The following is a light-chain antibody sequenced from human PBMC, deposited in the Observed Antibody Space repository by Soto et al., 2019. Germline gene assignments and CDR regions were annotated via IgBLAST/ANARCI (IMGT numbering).Light chain of an antibody. CDR2: KAS. CDR3: QQYDTYPHT. V-gene: IGKV1-5*03. J-gene: IGKJ2*01. CDR1: QSINSW. Sequence: DIQLTQSPSTLSASVGDRVTITCRASQSINSWLAWYQQRPGKAPKLLIYKASSLQSGVPSRISGSGSGTEFTLTISRLQPDDFATYYCQQYDTYPHTFGQGTKLEIK.